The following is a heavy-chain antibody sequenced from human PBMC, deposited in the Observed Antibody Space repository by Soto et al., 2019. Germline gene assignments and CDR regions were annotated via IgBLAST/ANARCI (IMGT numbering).Heavy chain of an antibody. D-gene: IGHD3-10*01. Sequence: GESLKISCEGSGYNFSNYWIGWVRQMPGKGLEWMGIIYPYDSETRYSPSFQGQVTISADKSISTAYLQWSSLKASDTAMYYCARHPDRQLRYGSGSDVPDYWGQGTLVTVSS. CDR3: ARHPDRQLRYGSGSDVPDY. J-gene: IGHJ4*02. CDR1: GYNFSNYW. CDR2: IYPYDSET. V-gene: IGHV5-51*01.